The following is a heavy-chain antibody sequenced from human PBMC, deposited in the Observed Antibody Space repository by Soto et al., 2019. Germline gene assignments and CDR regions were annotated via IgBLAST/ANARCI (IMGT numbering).Heavy chain of an antibody. J-gene: IGHJ4*02. CDR2: IISSSGYI. Sequence: EVQLVESGGGLVKPGGSLRLSCAASGFTFSSYSMSWVRQAPGKGLEWVSSIISSSGYIHYADLVKGRFTISRDNAKNSLYLQMNSLGVEDTAVYYCARDTNFYGSGSGVDYWGQGTLVTVSS. CDR1: GFTFSSYS. D-gene: IGHD3-10*01. CDR3: ARDTNFYGSGSGVDY. V-gene: IGHV3-21*01.